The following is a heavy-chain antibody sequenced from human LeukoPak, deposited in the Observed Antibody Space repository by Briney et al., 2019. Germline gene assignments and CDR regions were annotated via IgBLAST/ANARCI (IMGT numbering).Heavy chain of an antibody. CDR2: INHSGST. J-gene: IGHJ5*02. CDR1: GGSFSDYY. CDR3: ARGLERYYGSEKPRGMSWFDP. Sequence: SETLSLTCAVYGGSFSDYYWSWIRQPPGKGLEWIGEINHSGSTNYNPSLKSRVTISVDTSKNQFSLKLSSVTAADTAVYYCARGLERYYGSEKPRGMSWFDPWGQGTLVTVSS. V-gene: IGHV4-34*01. D-gene: IGHD3-10*01.